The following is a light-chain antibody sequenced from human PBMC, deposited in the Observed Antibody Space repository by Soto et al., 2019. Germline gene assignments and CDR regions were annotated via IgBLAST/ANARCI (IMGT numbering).Light chain of an antibody. CDR1: RSDVGAYNY. CDR3: RPFPSRXTFV. Sequence: QSVLTRPASVAGSPGQSIAISCTGTRSDVGAYNYVSWYQQHPGKAPKLMISEVTNRPSGVSDRFSGSKSGNTASLTISGLQAEDEAHYYCRPFPSRXTFVVGQGTKVXV. V-gene: IGLV2-14*01. CDR2: EVT. J-gene: IGLJ1*01.